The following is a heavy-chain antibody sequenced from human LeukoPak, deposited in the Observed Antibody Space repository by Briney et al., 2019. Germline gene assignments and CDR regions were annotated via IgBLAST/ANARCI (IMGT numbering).Heavy chain of an antibody. Sequence: GGSLRLSCAASGFTFSSYWMSWVRQAPGKGLEWVANIKQDGSDNYYVDSVKGRFTISRDKAKNSLYLQMNSLRAEDTAVYYCARTGLGMYSFDSWGQGTLVTVSS. V-gene: IGHV3-7*01. D-gene: IGHD3/OR15-3a*01. CDR3: ARTGLGMYSFDS. J-gene: IGHJ4*02. CDR2: IKQDGSDN. CDR1: GFTFSSYW.